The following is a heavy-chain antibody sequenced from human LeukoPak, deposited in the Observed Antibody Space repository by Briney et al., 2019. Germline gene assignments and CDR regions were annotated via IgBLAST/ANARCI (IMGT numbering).Heavy chain of an antibody. Sequence: SETLSLTCAVYGGSFSGYYWSWIRQPPGKGLEWIGEINHSGSTNYNPSLKSRVTISVDTSKNQFSLKLSSVTAAGTAVYYCARGLGRDGYNLGYWGQGTLVTVSS. CDR2: INHSGST. V-gene: IGHV4-34*01. D-gene: IGHD5-12*01. CDR3: ARGLGRDGYNLGY. CDR1: GGSFSGYY. J-gene: IGHJ4*02.